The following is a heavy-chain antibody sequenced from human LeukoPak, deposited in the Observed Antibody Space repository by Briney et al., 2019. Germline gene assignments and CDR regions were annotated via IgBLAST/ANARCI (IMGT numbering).Heavy chain of an antibody. CDR2: ISWNSGSI. V-gene: IGHV3-9*03. CDR3: AKGDSSSWYRSFDY. D-gene: IGHD6-13*01. Sequence: GRSLRLSCAASGFTFDDYAMHWVRQAPGKGLEWVSGISWNSGSIGYADSVKGRFTISRDNAKNSLYLQMNSLRAEDMALYYCAKGDSSSWYRSFDYWGQGTLVTVSS. CDR1: GFTFDDYA. J-gene: IGHJ4*02.